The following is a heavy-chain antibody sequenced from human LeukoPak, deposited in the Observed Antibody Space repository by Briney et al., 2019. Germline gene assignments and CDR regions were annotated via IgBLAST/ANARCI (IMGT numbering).Heavy chain of an antibody. CDR3: ARSYNSGWYVLDY. V-gene: IGHV3-30-3*02. CDR2: ISYDGSNE. CDR1: GFTFSTYP. D-gene: IGHD6-19*01. Sequence: GGSLRLSCAVSGFTFSTYPMHWVRQAPGKGLEWVAVISYDGSNEYYADSVKGRFTISRDNSKSTLYLQMNSLRTEDTAPYYCARSYNSGWYVLDYWGQGTLVTVSS. J-gene: IGHJ4*02.